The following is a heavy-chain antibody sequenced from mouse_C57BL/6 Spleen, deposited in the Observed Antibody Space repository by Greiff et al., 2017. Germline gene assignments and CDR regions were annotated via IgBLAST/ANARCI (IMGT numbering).Heavy chain of an antibody. CDR1: GYSFTDYY. Sequence: VQLQQSGPELVKPGASVKISCKASGYSFTDYYMHWVKQSHGKSLEWIGVINPNDGTTNYNQKFKGKATLTVDPSSSTAYMQLHILTSADSACYYAASRGYSNYQNYAIDYWGQGTSVTVSS. CDR3: ASRGYSNYQNYAIDY. V-gene: IGHV1-39*01. CDR2: INPNDGTT. J-gene: IGHJ4*01. D-gene: IGHD2-5*01.